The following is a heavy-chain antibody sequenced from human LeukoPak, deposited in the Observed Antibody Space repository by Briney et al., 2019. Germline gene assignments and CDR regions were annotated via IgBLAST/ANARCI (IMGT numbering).Heavy chain of an antibody. D-gene: IGHD1-14*01. V-gene: IGHV4-59*01. CDR3: ARYKQPGHY. CDR1: VDSISPYY. J-gene: IGHJ4*02. Sequence: SETLSLTCTVSVDSISPYYWGWIRQPPGKGLEWIGYIYYSGDTTYNPSLKSRVTISVDTSKNQFSLKLSSVTAADTAVYYCARYKQPGHYWGQGALVTVSS. CDR2: IYYSGDT.